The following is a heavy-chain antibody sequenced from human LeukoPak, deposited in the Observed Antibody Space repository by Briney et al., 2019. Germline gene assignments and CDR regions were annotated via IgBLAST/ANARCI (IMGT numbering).Heavy chain of an antibody. CDR2: IIPIFGTA. V-gene: IGHV1-69*13. Sequence: ASVTVSCKASGGTFSSYAISWVRQAPGQGLEWMGWIIPIFGTANYAQKFQGRVTITADESTSTAYMELSSLRSEDTAVYYCARVVPAAISPRTGFDPWGQGTLVTVSS. D-gene: IGHD2-2*02. CDR1: GGTFSSYA. J-gene: IGHJ5*02. CDR3: ARVVPAAISPRTGFDP.